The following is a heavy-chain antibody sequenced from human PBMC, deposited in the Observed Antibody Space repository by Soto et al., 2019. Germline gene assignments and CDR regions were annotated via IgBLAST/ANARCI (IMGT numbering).Heavy chain of an antibody. Sequence: PSETLSLTCTVSGGSISSGGYYWSWIRQHPGKGLEWIGYIYYSGSTYYNPSLKSRVTISVDTSKNQFSLKLSSVTAADTAVYYCARAYYYYDSSGYYSTVFDYWGQGTLVTVSS. CDR3: ARAYYYYDSSGYYSTVFDY. V-gene: IGHV4-31*03. J-gene: IGHJ4*02. D-gene: IGHD3-22*01. CDR1: GGSISSGGYY. CDR2: IYYSGST.